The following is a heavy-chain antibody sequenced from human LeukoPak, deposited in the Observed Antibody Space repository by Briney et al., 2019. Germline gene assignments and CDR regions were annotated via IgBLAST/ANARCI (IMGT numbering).Heavy chain of an antibody. Sequence: RTSETLSLTCAVSGYSISSGYYWGWIRQPPGKGLEWIGSIYHSGSTYYNPSLKSRVTISVDTSKNQFSLKLSSVTAADTAVYYCARGPLYCSSTSCYEYYYYYYMDVWGKGTTVTVSS. CDR3: ARGPLYCSSTSCYEYYYYYYMDV. V-gene: IGHV4-38-2*01. D-gene: IGHD2-2*01. J-gene: IGHJ6*03. CDR2: IYHSGST. CDR1: GYSISSGYY.